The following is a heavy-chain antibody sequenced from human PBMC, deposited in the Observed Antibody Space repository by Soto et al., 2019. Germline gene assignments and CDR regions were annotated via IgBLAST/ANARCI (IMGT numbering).Heavy chain of an antibody. CDR1: GYTFTSYA. V-gene: IGHV1-3*01. Sequence: QVQLVQSGAEVKKPGASVKVSCKASGYTFTSYAMHWVRQAPGQRLEWMGWINAGNGNTKYSQKFQGRVTITRDTSASTAYMELSSLRSEDTAVYYCARVLSKDVVVVAAPWGAFDLWGQGTMVTVSS. CDR3: ARVLSKDVVVVAAPWGAFDL. CDR2: INAGNGNT. D-gene: IGHD2-15*01. J-gene: IGHJ3*01.